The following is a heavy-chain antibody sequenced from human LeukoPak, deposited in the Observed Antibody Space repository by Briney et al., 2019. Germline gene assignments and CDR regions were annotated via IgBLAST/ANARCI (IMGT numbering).Heavy chain of an antibody. CDR2: IYSGGST. CDR3: AKRGQNNYDILTGYYRHEYFQH. Sequence: PGGSLRLSCAASGFTVSSNYMSWVRQAPGKGLEWVSVIYSGGSTYYADSVEGRFTISRDNSKNTLYLQMNSLRAEDTAVYYCAKRGQNNYDILTGYYRHEYFQHWGQGTLVTVSS. J-gene: IGHJ1*01. CDR1: GFTVSSNY. D-gene: IGHD3-9*01. V-gene: IGHV3-53*01.